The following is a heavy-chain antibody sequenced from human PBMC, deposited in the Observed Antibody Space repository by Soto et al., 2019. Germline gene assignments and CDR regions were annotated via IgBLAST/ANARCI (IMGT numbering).Heavy chain of an antibody. Sequence: PSEPLSLTCTVSGGSISSYYWSWIRQPPGKGLEWIGYIYYSGSTNYNPSLKSRVTISVDPSKNQFSLKLSSVTAADTAVYYCARDHSASSSWYTARGDNWFDPWGQGTLVTVSS. D-gene: IGHD6-13*01. J-gene: IGHJ5*02. CDR3: ARDHSASSSWYTARGDNWFDP. CDR2: IYYSGST. V-gene: IGHV4-59*01. CDR1: GGSISSYY.